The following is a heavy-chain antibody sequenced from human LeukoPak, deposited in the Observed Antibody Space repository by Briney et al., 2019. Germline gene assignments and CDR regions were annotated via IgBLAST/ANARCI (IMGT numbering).Heavy chain of an antibody. V-gene: IGHV3-49*04. Sequence: GGSLRLSCTGSVSWVRQAPGKGLEWVGFIRSKAYRGTTEYAASVKGRFTISRDDSASIAYLQVNSLRTEDTAVYYCARGPIQLWIHNAMDVWGQGTTVTVSS. CDR3: ARGPIQLWIHNAMDV. CDR2: IRSKAYRGTT. J-gene: IGHJ6*02. D-gene: IGHD5-18*01.